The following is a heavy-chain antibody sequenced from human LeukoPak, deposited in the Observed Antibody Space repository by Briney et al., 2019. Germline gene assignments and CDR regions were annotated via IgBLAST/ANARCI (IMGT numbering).Heavy chain of an antibody. V-gene: IGHV3-30*09. CDR2: ISYDGSNK. CDR1: GFTFSSYA. CDR3: ASPLIVGATTGYFDY. D-gene: IGHD1-26*01. J-gene: IGHJ4*02. Sequence: GGSLRLSCAASGFTFSSYAMHWVRQAPGKGLEWVAVISYDGSNKYYADSVKGRFAISRDNSKNTLYLLMNSLRAEDTAVYYCASPLIVGATTGYFDYWGQGTMVTVSS.